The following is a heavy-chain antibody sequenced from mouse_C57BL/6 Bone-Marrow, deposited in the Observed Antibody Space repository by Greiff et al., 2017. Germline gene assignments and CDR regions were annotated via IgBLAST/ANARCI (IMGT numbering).Heavy chain of an antibody. CDR1: GYSITSGYY. J-gene: IGHJ4*01. V-gene: IGHV3-6*01. D-gene: IGHD1-1*01. Sequence: EVQVVESGPGLVKPSQSLSLTCSVTGYSITSGYYWNWIRQFPGNKLEWMGYISYDGSNNYNPSLKNRISITRDTSKNQFFLKLNSVTTEDTATYYCARLRRDAMDYWGQGTSVTVSS. CDR3: ARLRRDAMDY. CDR2: ISYDGSN.